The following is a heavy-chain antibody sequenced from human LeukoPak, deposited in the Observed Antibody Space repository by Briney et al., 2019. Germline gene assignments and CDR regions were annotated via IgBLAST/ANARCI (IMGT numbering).Heavy chain of an antibody. CDR1: GGSFSGYY. V-gene: IGHV4-34*01. D-gene: IGHD1-26*01. CDR3: AREGGGSYYPY. CDR2: INHSGST. J-gene: IGHJ4*02. Sequence: HSETLSLTSAVYGGSFSGYYWSWIRQPPWKGLEWIGEINHSGSTNYNPSLKSRVTISVDTSKNQFSLKLSSVTAADTAVYYCAREGGGSYYPYWGQGTLVTVSS.